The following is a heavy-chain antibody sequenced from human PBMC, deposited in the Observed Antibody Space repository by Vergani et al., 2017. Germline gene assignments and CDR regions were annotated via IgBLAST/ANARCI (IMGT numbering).Heavy chain of an antibody. Sequence: EVKLVESGGGLVQPGRSVRLSCEASGFQFDDYGMNWVRQPPGKGLEWVSSISGNNDDVYYADSVKGRFTISRDNAKNSLYLDMSSLRAEDTAVYYCVRDVRVSRTWGQGTLVAVSS. V-gene: IGHV3-21*01. CDR3: VRDVRVSRT. CDR1: GFQFDDYG. J-gene: IGHJ3*01. CDR2: ISGNNDDV.